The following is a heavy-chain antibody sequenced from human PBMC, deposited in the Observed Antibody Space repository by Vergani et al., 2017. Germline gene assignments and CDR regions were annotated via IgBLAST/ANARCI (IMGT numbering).Heavy chain of an antibody. CDR1: GYTFTSYG. J-gene: IGHJ4*02. CDR3: ARVDRGRGGDY. V-gene: IGHV1-18*04. Sequence: QVPLVLSGAEVKTPGASVTVSCKPSGYTFTSYGISWVRQTPGQGLEWMGWISAYNGNTNYAQKLQGRVTMTTETSTSTAYRELRSLRSDDTAVYYCARVDRGRGGDYWGQGTLVTVSS. CDR2: ISAYNGNT. D-gene: IGHD2-2*03.